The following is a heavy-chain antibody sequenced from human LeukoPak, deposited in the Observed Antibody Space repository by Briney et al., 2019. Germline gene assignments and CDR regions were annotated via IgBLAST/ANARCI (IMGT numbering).Heavy chain of an antibody. Sequence: SVKVSCKASGGIFSSYVYSGVGQAPGQGLEWMGGIIPIFGKANYAQRFQGRVTITTDKYTSTAYMELKSLRSEDTAVYYCARKVPNDSSGYYYRGQFDPWGKGTLVTVSS. CDR3: ARKVPNDSSGYYYRGQFDP. CDR2: IIPIFGKA. J-gene: IGHJ5*02. CDR1: GGIFSSYV. V-gene: IGHV1-69*05. D-gene: IGHD3-22*01.